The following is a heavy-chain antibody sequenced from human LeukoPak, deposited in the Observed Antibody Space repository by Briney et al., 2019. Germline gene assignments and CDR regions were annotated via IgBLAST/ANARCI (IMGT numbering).Heavy chain of an antibody. J-gene: IGHJ4*02. CDR1: GFNFNNYG. Sequence: GRSLRLSCAASGFNFNNYGLHWVRQAPGKGLEWVAVVYYDGSKKYYADSVKGRFTISRDNSKNTLYLQMNSLRAEDTAVYYCAKWAVLLWFGESSSGYYFDYWGQGALVTVSS. CDR3: AKWAVLLWFGESSSGYYFDY. CDR2: VYYDGSKK. V-gene: IGHV3-30*18. D-gene: IGHD3-10*01.